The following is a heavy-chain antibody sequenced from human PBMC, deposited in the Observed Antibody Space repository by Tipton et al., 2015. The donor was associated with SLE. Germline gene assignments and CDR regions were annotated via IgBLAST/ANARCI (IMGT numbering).Heavy chain of an antibody. CDR1: GYSFAGYW. V-gene: IGHV5-51*03. Sequence: QLVQSGAEVKKSGESLKISCKGSGYSFAGYWIGWVRQMPEKGLEWMGLIYPPDSDTRYSPSFQGRVTLSVDKSISTAYLQWSSLKASDTAMYYCARVRADFGVVIIYEYWGQGTLVTVSS. CDR3: ARVRADFGVVIIYEY. D-gene: IGHD3-3*01. J-gene: IGHJ4*02. CDR2: IYPPDSDT.